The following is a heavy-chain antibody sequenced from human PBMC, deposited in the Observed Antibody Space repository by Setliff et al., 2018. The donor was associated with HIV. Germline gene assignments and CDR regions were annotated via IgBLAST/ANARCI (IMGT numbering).Heavy chain of an antibody. D-gene: IGHD3-3*01. CDR3: ARMREPYDFWSGSLVYFDY. Sequence: SGPTLVNPTETLTLTCAVSGFSLSNTRVGVSWIRQPPGKALEWLAYIFSDDEKSYTTSLKSRLTIYEDTSKSQVVLTMTNIDPVDTATYYCARMREPYDFWSGSLVYFDYWGQGTLVTVSS. CDR1: GFSLSNTRVG. CDR2: IFSDDEK. J-gene: IGHJ4*02. V-gene: IGHV2-26*01.